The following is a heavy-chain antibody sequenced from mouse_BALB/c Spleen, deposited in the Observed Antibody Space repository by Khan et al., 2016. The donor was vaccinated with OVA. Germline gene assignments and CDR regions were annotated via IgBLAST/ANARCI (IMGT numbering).Heavy chain of an antibody. CDR2: IYPGSDNA. CDR1: GYTFTYSV. CDR3: ARGDGYYVYFDD. Sequence: QVQLQQSGPELVKPGASVKMSCKASGYTFTYSVITWVKQRPGQGLEWIGEIYPGSDNAYYNERFKGKATLTADQSSHTTHMQLSSLTSEDSAVYVCARGDGYYVYFDDWGQGTTLTVSS. D-gene: IGHD2-3*01. J-gene: IGHJ2*01. V-gene: IGHV1-77*01.